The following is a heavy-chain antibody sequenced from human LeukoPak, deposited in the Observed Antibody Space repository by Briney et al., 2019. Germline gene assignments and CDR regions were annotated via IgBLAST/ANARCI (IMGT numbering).Heavy chain of an antibody. CDR2: INHSGST. J-gene: IGHJ6*02. V-gene: IGHV4-34*01. CDR3: ARESVLMVYAVPHYYYYGMDV. D-gene: IGHD2-8*01. CDR1: GGSFSGYY. Sequence: SETLSLTCAVYGGSFSGYYWSWIRQPPGKGLEWIGEINHSGSTNYNPSPKSRVTISVDTSKNQFSLKLSSVTAADTAVYYCARESVLMVYAVPHYYYYGMDVWGQGTTVTVSS.